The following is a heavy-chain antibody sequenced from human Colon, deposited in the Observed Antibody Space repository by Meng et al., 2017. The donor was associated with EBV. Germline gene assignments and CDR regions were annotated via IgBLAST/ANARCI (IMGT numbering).Heavy chain of an antibody. CDR2: IYHSGST. J-gene: IGHJ4*02. CDR1: GGPLSSRTW. CDR3: ARVGAYCGGDCYHPR. V-gene: IGHV4-4*03. D-gene: IGHD2-21*02. Sequence: QVQLQESGPGLLKPPGTLSLPCAVSGGPLSSRTWWSWVRQPPGKGLEWIGEIYHSGSTNYNPSLKSRVTISVDESKTQFSLRLSSVTAADTAVYYCARVGAYCGGDCYHPRWGQGTLVTVSS.